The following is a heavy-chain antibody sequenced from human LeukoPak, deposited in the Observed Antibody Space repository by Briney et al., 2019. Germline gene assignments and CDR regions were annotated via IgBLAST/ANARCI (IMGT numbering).Heavy chain of an antibody. V-gene: IGHV1-46*02. D-gene: IGHD2-21*01. CDR3: ARDESTSILWW. Sequence: ASVKVSCKASGYTFNNYYMKWVRQAAGQGLEWMGIINPSGGSTSYAQKFQGRVTMTRDTSTSTVYMELSSLRSEDTAVYYCARDESTSILWWWGQGTLVTVSS. CDR1: GYTFNNYY. J-gene: IGHJ1*01. CDR2: INPSGGST.